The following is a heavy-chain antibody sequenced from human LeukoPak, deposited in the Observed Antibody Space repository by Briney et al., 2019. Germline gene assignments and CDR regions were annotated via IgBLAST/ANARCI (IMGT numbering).Heavy chain of an antibody. D-gene: IGHD4-17*01. CDR3: AREAVTRNYFDY. Sequence: GGSLRLSCAASGFTVSSNYMNWVRQAPGKGLEWVSVIYSGGSTYYADSVKGRFAISRDNSKNTLYLQMNSLRAEDTAVYYCAREAVTRNYFDYWGQGTLVTVSS. V-gene: IGHV3-53*01. CDR2: IYSGGST. J-gene: IGHJ4*02. CDR1: GFTVSSNY.